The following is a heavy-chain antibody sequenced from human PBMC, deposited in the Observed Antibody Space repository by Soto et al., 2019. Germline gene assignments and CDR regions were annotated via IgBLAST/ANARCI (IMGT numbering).Heavy chain of an antibody. J-gene: IGHJ6*02. CDR2: ISWNSGSI. CDR3: AKDLNSHYSNYYYYGMDV. Sequence: PGGSLRLSCAASGFTFDDYAMHWVRQAPGKGLEWVSGISWNSGSIGYADSVKGRFTISRDNAKNSLYLQMNSLRAEDTALYYCAKDLNSHYSNYYYYGMDVWRQRTTVTVSS. CDR1: GFTFDDYA. V-gene: IGHV3-9*01. D-gene: IGHD4-4*01.